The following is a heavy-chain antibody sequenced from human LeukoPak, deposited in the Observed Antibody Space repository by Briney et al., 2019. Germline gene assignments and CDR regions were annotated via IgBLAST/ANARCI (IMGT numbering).Heavy chain of an antibody. CDR1: GFTFSSYG. D-gene: IGHD1-26*01. CDR3: AKHSGSYFIYYVDS. CDR2: ISGSAYNS. V-gene: IGHV3-23*01. J-gene: IGHJ4*02. Sequence: GGSLRLSCAASGFTFSSYGMSWVRQAPGKGLEWVSTISGSAYNSYYADSVKVRFTISRDNSANTLYLQMNSLRSEDTALYYCAKHSGSYFIYYVDSWGQGTLVTVSS.